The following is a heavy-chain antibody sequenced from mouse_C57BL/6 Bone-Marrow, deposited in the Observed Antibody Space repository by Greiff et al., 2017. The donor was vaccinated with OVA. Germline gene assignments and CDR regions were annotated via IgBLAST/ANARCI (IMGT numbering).Heavy chain of an antibody. CDR3: ARHGYDDDY. Sequence: EVQLVESGGDLVKPGGSLKLSCAASGFTFSSYGMSWVRQTPDKRLEWVATISSGGSYTYYPDSVKGRFTISRDNAKNTLYLQMSSLKSEDTAMYYCARHGYDDDYWGQGTTLTVSS. V-gene: IGHV5-6*01. CDR1: GFTFSSYG. D-gene: IGHD2-2*01. CDR2: ISSGGSYT. J-gene: IGHJ2*01.